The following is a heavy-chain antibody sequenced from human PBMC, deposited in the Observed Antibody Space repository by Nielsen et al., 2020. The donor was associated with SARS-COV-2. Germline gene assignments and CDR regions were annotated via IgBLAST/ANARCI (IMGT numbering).Heavy chain of an antibody. CDR2: IYYSGST. J-gene: IGHJ6*02. D-gene: IGHD3-10*01. CDR1: GGSISSSSYY. CDR3: ARHYYGSGSYYYYYYGMDV. V-gene: IGHV4-39*01. Sequence: SETLSLTCTVSGGSISSSSYYWGWIRQPPGKGLEWIGSIYYSGSTYYNPSLKSRVTISVDTSKNPFSLKLSSVTAADTAVYYCARHYYGSGSYYYYYYGMDVWGQGTTVTVSS.